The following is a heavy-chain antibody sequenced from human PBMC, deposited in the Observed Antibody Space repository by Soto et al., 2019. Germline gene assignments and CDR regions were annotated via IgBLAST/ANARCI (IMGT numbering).Heavy chain of an antibody. V-gene: IGHV4-30-4*01. CDR2: ISYSWTT. D-gene: IGHD2-2*01. Sequence: QVQLQESGPGLVKPSQTLSLTCTVSGASISSGGYYWSWIRQSPGKGLEWIAYISYSWTTYYNPSLKSRVSVSADTCKNHFSLELKSVTVADTAVYYCGTVRASWYIDYWGQGTLVTVSS. CDR1: GASISSGGYY. CDR3: GTVRASWYIDY. J-gene: IGHJ4*02.